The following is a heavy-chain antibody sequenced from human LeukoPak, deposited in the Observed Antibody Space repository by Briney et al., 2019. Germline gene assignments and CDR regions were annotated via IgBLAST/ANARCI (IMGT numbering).Heavy chain of an antibody. V-gene: IGHV3-66*01. J-gene: IGHJ6*02. CDR3: ARVRGRAIGTGMDV. CDR1: GFTVSSNY. CDR2: IYSGGST. Sequence: GGSLRLSCAASGFTVSSNYMSWVRQAPGKGLEWVSVIYSGGSTYYADSVKGRFTISRDTSKNTLYLQMNSLRAEDTAVYYCARVRGRAIGTGMDVWGQGTRVTV. D-gene: IGHD3-16*02.